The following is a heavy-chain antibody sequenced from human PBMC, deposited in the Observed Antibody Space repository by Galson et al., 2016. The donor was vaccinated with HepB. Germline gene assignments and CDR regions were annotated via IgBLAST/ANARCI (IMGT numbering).Heavy chain of an antibody. CDR1: GFIFSDHY. V-gene: IGHV3-72*01. J-gene: IGHJ4*02. CDR2: SKNKANGYTT. D-gene: IGHD1-26*01. Sequence: SLRLSCAASGFIFSDHYMDWVRQAPGKGLEWLGRSKNKANGYTTEYAASVEGRFTISRDDSKKSLYLQMNSLEIEDTAVYYCARWQSGSPVNWGQGTLVTVSS. CDR3: ARWQSGSPVN.